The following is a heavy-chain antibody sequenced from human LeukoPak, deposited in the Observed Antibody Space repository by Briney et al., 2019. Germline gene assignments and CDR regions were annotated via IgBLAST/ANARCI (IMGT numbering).Heavy chain of an antibody. CDR2: IYYSGST. CDR1: GGSISSSSYY. J-gene: IGHJ4*02. V-gene: IGHV4-39*01. CDR3: ARRTAMGDY. D-gene: IGHD5-18*01. Sequence: SETLSLTCTVSGGSISSSSYYWRGLRQPPGKGLEWNGSIYYSGSTYYNPSLKSRVTISVDTSKNQYSLKLSSVTAADTAVYYCARRTAMGDYWGQGTLVSVCS.